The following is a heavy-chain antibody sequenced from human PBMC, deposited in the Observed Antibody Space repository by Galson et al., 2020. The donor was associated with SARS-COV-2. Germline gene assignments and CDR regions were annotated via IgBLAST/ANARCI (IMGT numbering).Heavy chain of an antibody. CDR1: GYRFTSYG. Sequence: ASVKVSCKTSGYRFTSYGISWVRQAPGQGLEWMGWISAYNGNTNYAQKFQGRVTLTTETSTSTAYMDLRSLRSDDTAVYYCPRSGDDYGSGSFSYWGQGTLVTVSS. V-gene: IGHV1-18*01. CDR2: ISAYNGNT. CDR3: PRSGDDYGSGSFSY. D-gene: IGHD3-10*01. J-gene: IGHJ4*02.